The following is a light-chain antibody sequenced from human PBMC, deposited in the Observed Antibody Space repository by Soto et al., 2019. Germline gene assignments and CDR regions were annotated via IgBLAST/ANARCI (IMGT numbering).Light chain of an antibody. J-gene: IGKJ1*01. Sequence: EIVLTQSPGSLSLSPRERATLSCRASQSVSSNHLAWYQQKPGQAPRLLIYGASTRATGIPARFSGSGSGTEFTLTISSLQPDDFATYYCQHYNSYSEAFGQGTKVDIK. V-gene: IGKV3-20*01. CDR1: QSVSSNH. CDR2: GAS. CDR3: QHYNSYSEA.